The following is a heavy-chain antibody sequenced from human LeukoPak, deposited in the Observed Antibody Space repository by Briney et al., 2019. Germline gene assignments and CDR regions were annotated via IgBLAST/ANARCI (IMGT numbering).Heavy chain of an antibody. D-gene: IGHD6-19*01. CDR3: AKDTSGWSLT. V-gene: IGHV3-48*03. CDR2: ISDTGAAI. Sequence: GGSLRLSCAASGFAYSGYEMYWVRQPPGKGPDWISYISDTGAAIHYADSVKGRFTISRDNAKNSLYLQMNSLRAEDTAVYYCAKDTSGWSLTWGQGTLVTVSS. J-gene: IGHJ5*02. CDR1: GFAYSGYE.